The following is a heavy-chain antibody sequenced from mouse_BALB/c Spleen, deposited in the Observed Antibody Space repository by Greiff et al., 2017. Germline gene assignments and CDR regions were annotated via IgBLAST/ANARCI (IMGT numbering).Heavy chain of an antibody. CDR3: ARNPSDGSLDY. CDR2: IWAGGST. V-gene: IGHV2-9*02. J-gene: IGHJ2*01. D-gene: IGHD2-3*01. Sequence: VKLVESGPGLVAPSQSLSITCTVSGFSLTSYGVHWVRQPPGKGLEWLGVIWAGGSTNYNSALMSRLSISKDNSKSQVFLKMNSLQTDDTAMYYCARNPSDGSLDYWGQGTTLTVSS. CDR1: GFSLTSYG.